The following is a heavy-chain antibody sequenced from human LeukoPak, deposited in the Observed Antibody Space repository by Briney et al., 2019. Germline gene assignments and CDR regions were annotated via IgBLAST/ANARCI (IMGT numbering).Heavy chain of an antibody. J-gene: IGHJ4*02. Sequence: SETLSLTCTVSGGSISSYYWSWIRQPPGKRLEYLGYIYYSGSINYNPSLKGRVTISVDMSKNQLFLRLSSVTAADTAVYYCATHGVIGTKYYDYWGQGTLVTVSS. D-gene: IGHD2-21*01. CDR1: GGSISSYY. CDR2: IYYSGSI. V-gene: IGHV4-59*01. CDR3: ATHGVIGTKYYDY.